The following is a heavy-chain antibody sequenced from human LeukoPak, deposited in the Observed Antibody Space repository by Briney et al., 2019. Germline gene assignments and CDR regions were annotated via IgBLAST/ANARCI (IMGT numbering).Heavy chain of an antibody. V-gene: IGHV3-33*01. J-gene: IGHJ4*02. Sequence: GGSLRLSCAASGFTFSSYGMHWVRQAPGKGLGWGAVIWYDGSNKYYADSVKGRFTISRDNSKNTLYLQMNSLRAEDTAVYYCASSTVTTYNYFDYWGQGTLVTVSS. CDR2: IWYDGSNK. D-gene: IGHD4-11*01. CDR3: ASSTVTTYNYFDY. CDR1: GFTFSSYG.